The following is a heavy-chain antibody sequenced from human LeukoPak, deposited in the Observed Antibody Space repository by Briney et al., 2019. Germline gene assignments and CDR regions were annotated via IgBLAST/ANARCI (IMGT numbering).Heavy chain of an antibody. CDR2: TNPDGDKK. Sequence: GGSLRLSCAASGFTFSSSYMTWVRQAPGKGLEWVANTNPDGDKKYYVDSVKGRFTISRDNAKNSLYLQMNSLRVDDTAVYYCSRGGSWWLDNWGQGTLVTVSS. V-gene: IGHV3-7*01. D-gene: IGHD2-15*01. J-gene: IGHJ4*02. CDR1: GFTFSSSY. CDR3: SRGGSWWLDN.